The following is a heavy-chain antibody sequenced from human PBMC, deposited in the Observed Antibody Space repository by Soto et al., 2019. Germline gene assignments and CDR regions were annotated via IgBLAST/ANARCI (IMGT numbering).Heavy chain of an antibody. J-gene: IGHJ4*02. V-gene: IGHV4-30-2*01. CDR3: AAHSGYDNIYYFDY. D-gene: IGHD5-12*01. CDR1: GGSISSGGYS. Sequence: SLTCAVSGGSISSGGYSWSWIRQPPGKGLEWIGYIYHSGSTYYNPSLKSRVTISVDRSKNQFSLKLSSVTAADTAVYYCAAHSGYDNIYYFDYWGQGTLVTVSS. CDR2: IYHSGST.